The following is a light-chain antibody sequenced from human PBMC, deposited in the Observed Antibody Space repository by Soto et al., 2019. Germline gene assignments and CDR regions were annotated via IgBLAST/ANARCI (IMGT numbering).Light chain of an antibody. CDR2: GVS. CDR3: QQYGSSPLIT. Sequence: EIVMTKSPSTVPVSPGERVSLSCISSQSVSIDLAWYQQKPGQAPKFLIYGVSSRATGIPDRFSGSGSGTDFTLTISRLGPEDFAVYHCQQYGSSPLITFGQGTRLEIK. CDR1: QSVSID. J-gene: IGKJ5*01. V-gene: IGKV3-20*01.